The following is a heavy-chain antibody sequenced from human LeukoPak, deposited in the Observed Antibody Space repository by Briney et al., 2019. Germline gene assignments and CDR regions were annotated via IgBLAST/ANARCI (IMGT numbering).Heavy chain of an antibody. CDR3: ARARSGSFDS. J-gene: IGHJ4*02. Sequence: PSQTLSLTCAISGDTVSSILVNWNWIRQSPSRGLEWLGRTYYRFKWNYDYEASVKSRITVNPDTSKNQFSLQLTSVTPEDTAVYFCARARSGSFDSWGQGTLVTVSS. CDR1: GDTVSSILVN. D-gene: IGHD3-10*01. V-gene: IGHV6-1*01. CDR2: TYYRFKWNY.